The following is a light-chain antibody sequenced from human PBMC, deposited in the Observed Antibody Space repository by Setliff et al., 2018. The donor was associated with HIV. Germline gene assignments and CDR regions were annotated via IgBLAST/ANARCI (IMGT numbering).Light chain of an antibody. CDR3: SSYTSSTTLV. CDR1: SSDVGNYNR. CDR2: DVT. V-gene: IGLV2-18*02. J-gene: IGLJ2*01. Sequence: QSVLTQPASVSGSPGQSITTACTGSSSDVGNYNRVSWYQQPPDTAPKLIIYDVTNRPSGVPERFSGSKSGNTASLTISGLQAEDEADYYCSSYTSSTTLVFGGGTKVTVL.